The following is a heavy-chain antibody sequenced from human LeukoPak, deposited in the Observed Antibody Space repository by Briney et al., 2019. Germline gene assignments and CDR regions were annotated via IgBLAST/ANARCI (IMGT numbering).Heavy chain of an antibody. V-gene: IGHV1-69*05. CDR2: IIPIFGTA. CDR1: GGTFNSYG. J-gene: IGHJ5*02. Sequence: ASVKVSFKGSGGTFNSYGISWGGQAPGQRVEWKGGIIPIFGTANYAQKFQGRVTITTDESTSTAYMELSSLRSEDTAVYYCARKEDSSSSGSWFDPWGQGTLVTVSS. D-gene: IGHD6-6*01. CDR3: ARKEDSSSSGSWFDP.